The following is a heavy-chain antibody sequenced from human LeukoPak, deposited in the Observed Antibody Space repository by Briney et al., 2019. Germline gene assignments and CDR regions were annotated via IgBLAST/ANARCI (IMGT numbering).Heavy chain of an antibody. CDR1: GGSISSSSYY. D-gene: IGHD3-10*01. CDR3: ARSLLWFGELLYFDY. Sequence: SETLSLTCTVSGGSISSSSYYWGWIRQPPGKGLEWIGEINHSGSTNYNPSLKSRVTISVDTSKNQFSLKLSSVTAADTAVYYCARSLLWFGELLYFDYWGQGTLVTVSS. V-gene: IGHV4-39*07. CDR2: INHSGST. J-gene: IGHJ4*02.